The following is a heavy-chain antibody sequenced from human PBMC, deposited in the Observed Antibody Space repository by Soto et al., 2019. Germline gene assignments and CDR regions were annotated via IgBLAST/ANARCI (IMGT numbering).Heavy chain of an antibody. CDR2: FDPEDGET. D-gene: IGHD6-6*01. J-gene: IGHJ6*02. V-gene: IGHV1-24*01. CDR3: ATVAARYYGMDV. Sequence: ASVKVSGKVSGYTLTELSMHWVRQAPGKGLEWMGGFDPEDGETIYAQKFQGRVTMTEDTSTDTAYMELSSLRSEDTAVYYCATVAARYYGMDVWGQGTTVTVSS. CDR1: GYTLTELS.